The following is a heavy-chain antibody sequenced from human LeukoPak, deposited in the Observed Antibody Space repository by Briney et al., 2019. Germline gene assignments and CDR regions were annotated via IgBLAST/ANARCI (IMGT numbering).Heavy chain of an antibody. V-gene: IGHV4-59*12. CDR2: IFYSGST. CDR3: ARSKDIVAIFDY. J-gene: IGHJ4*02. Sequence: SETLSLTCTVSGGSISNYYWSWIRQPPGKGLEWIGYIFYSGSTDSNPSLKSRVSISVDRSKNQFSLKLSSVTAADTAVYYCARSKDIVAIFDYWGQGTLVTVSS. D-gene: IGHD5-12*01. CDR1: GGSISNYY.